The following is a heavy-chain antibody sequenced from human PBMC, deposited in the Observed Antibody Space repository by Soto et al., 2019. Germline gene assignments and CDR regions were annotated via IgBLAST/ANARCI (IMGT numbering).Heavy chain of an antibody. CDR3: ARGSSSSWYRLGHTWFDP. Sequence: SETLSLTCAVYGGSFSGYYWRWIRQPPGKGLEWIGEINHSGSTNYNPSLKSRVTISVDTSKNQFSLKLSSVTAADTAVYYCARGSSSSWYRLGHTWFDPWGQGTLVTVSS. V-gene: IGHV4-34*01. CDR1: GGSFSGYY. J-gene: IGHJ5*02. CDR2: INHSGST. D-gene: IGHD6-13*01.